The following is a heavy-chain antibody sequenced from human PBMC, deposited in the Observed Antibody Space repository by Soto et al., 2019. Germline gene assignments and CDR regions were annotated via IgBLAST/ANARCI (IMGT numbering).Heavy chain of an antibody. CDR1: VYGFGGTC. CDR3: ARVYMITFDGVIPRAYYFDI. V-gene: IGHV5-51*01. Sequence: GESLKISCKTSVYGFGGTCIGWVRQMRGKGLEWMWIVFPGDSDTRYNPSFQGQVTISVDNFIDTTYRQWNSLQASDTATYYCARVYMITFDGVIPRAYYFDIWGQGTRVTVSS. CDR2: VFPGDSDT. J-gene: IGHJ4*02. D-gene: IGHD3-16*02.